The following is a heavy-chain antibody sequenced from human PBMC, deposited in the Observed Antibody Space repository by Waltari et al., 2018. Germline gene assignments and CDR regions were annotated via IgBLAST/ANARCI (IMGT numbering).Heavy chain of an antibody. J-gene: IGHJ4*02. Sequence: EVLLVESGGGLVQPGGSLRLSCAASGFTFSGCWMTWVRQTPGKGPEWVANINQDGSERNYLDSVKGRFTVSRDNAKNLLYLQINSLRADDTAIYYCTRDRRGTPLFDYWGQGTLVTVSS. CDR3: TRDRRGTPLFDY. CDR1: GFTFSGCW. CDR2: INQDGSER. D-gene: IGHD3-10*01. V-gene: IGHV3-7*03.